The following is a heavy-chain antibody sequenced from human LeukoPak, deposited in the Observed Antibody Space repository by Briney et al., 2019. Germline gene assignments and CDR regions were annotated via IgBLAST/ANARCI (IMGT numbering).Heavy chain of an antibody. Sequence: PGGSLRLSCAASGFSFSDYYMSWIRQAPGKGLEWVSYISSSGSYTNYADSVKGRFTISRDNSKNMMYLQMNSLRAEDTAVYYCAKDLVATTYRDAFDIWGQGTMVTVSS. D-gene: IGHD5-12*01. J-gene: IGHJ3*02. V-gene: IGHV3-11*05. CDR3: AKDLVATTYRDAFDI. CDR1: GFSFSDYY. CDR2: ISSSGSYT.